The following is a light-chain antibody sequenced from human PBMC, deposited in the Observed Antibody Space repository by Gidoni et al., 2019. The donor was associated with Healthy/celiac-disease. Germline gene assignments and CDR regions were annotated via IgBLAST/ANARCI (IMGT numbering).Light chain of an antibody. CDR2: AAS. V-gene: IGKV1-39*01. Sequence: DLQLTPSPSSLSASVGDRVTITCRASQSISSYLNWYQQKPGKAPKLLIYAASSLQSGVPSRFRGSGSGTDFTLTISSLQPEDFATYYCQQSYSTPWTFGQGTKVEIK. CDR3: QQSYSTPWT. J-gene: IGKJ1*01. CDR1: QSISSY.